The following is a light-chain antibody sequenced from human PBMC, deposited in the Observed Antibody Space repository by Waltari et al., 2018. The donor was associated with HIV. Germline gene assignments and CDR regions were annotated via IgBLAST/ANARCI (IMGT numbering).Light chain of an antibody. Sequence: SYELTQSPSVSVSLGEMARITCSGEALPKTYTYWYQQKPGLAPVLVIYKDSERPAGIPERFSGSSSGKIVTLTISGVQAEDEADYYCLSADNSGTYWMFGGGTKLTVL. J-gene: IGLJ3*02. CDR3: LSADNSGTYWM. CDR2: KDS. CDR1: ALPKTY. V-gene: IGLV3-16*01.